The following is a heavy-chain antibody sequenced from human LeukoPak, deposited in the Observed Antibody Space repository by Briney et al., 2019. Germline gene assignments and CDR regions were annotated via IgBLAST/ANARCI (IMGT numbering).Heavy chain of an antibody. CDR3: ARDILTGSQSRFQH. Sequence: PGGSLRLSCAASGFTFSGYSMTWVRQAPGKGLEWFSYISSSSSTIYYADSVKGRFTISRDNAKNSLYLQMNSLRAEDTAVYYCARDILTGSQSRFQHWGQGTLVTVSS. CDR2: ISSSSSTI. V-gene: IGHV3-48*04. CDR1: GFTFSGYS. J-gene: IGHJ1*01. D-gene: IGHD3-9*01.